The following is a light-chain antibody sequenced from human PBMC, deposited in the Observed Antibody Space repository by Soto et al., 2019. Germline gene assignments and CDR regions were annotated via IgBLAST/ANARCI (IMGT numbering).Light chain of an antibody. CDR1: QAIGAS. V-gene: IGKV1-39*01. J-gene: IGKJ4*01. CDR3: QQTFGSPVT. CDR2: SSS. Sequence: DIQMTQSPSSLSAFVGDRVTITCRASQAIGASLHWFQQKPGRAPKLLISSSSTLQSGVPSRFRGGGSGAHFTLTITSLQPEDFATYFCQQTFGSPVTFGGGTSVEMK.